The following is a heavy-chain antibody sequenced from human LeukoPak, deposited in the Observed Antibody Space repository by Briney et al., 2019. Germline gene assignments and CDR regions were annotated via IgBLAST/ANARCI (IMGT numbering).Heavy chain of an antibody. Sequence: SQTLSLICTVSGGSISSGSYYWSWIRQPAGKGLEWIGRIYTSGSTNYNPSLKSRVTISVDTSKNQFSLKLSSVTAADTAVYYCARLRYYYDSSGYYRDYWGQGTLVTVSS. V-gene: IGHV4-61*02. CDR2: IYTSGST. CDR1: GGSISSGSYY. D-gene: IGHD3-22*01. CDR3: ARLRYYYDSSGYYRDY. J-gene: IGHJ4*02.